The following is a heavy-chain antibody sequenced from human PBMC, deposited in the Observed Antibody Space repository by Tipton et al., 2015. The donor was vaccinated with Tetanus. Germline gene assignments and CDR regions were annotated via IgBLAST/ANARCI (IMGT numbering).Heavy chain of an antibody. D-gene: IGHD5-12*01. Sequence: TLSLTCNVSGALITTGGYSWGWIRQPPGQGLEWLGYIYQTDSTYYNPSVRSRLTLSLRRSKNQVSLKLISVTAADTALYYCVRGRGLGAYSFGFEYWGQGALVTVSS. CDR3: VRGRGLGAYSFGFEY. V-gene: IGHV4-30-2*01. J-gene: IGHJ4*02. CDR1: GALITTGGYS. CDR2: IYQTDST.